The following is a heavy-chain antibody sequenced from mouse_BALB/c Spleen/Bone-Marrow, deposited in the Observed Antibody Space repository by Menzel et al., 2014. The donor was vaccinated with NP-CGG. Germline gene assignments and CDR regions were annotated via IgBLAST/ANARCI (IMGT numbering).Heavy chain of an antibody. Sequence: VQLQQSGPGLVQPSQSLSITCTVSGFSLTSYGVHWVRQPPGKGLEWLGVIWSGGSTDYNAAFISRLSISKDNSKSLVFFKMNSLQADDTAIYFCSRNKATLFGTSSWFAYWGHGTLVTVSA. J-gene: IGHJ3*01. CDR1: GFSLTSYG. CDR2: IWSGGST. D-gene: IGHD1-1*01. CDR3: SRNKATLFGTSSWFAY. V-gene: IGHV2-4*02.